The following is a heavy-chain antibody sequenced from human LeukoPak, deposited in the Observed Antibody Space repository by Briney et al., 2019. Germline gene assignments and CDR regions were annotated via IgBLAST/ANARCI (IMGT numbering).Heavy chain of an antibody. D-gene: IGHD2-21*02. CDR1: GFTFSDYY. Sequence: GGSQRLSCAASGFTFSDYYMSWIRQAPGKGLEWVSYISSSGSTIYYADSVKGRFTISRDNAKNSLYLQMNSLRAEDTAVYYCARDRRGLLSATFDYWGQGTLVTVSS. J-gene: IGHJ4*02. CDR3: ARDRRGLLSATFDY. V-gene: IGHV3-11*01. CDR2: ISSSGSTI.